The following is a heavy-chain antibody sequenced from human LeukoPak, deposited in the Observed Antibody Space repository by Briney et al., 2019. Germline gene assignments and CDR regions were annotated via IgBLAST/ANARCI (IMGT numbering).Heavy chain of an antibody. V-gene: IGHV4-31*03. CDR2: IYYSGST. Sequence: SQTLSLTCTVSGGSISSGGYYWSWIRQHPGKGLEWIGYIYYSGSTYYNPSLKSRVTISVDTSKNQFSLKLSSVTAADTVVYYCARNGRAVMYAFDIWGQGTMVTVSS. CDR3: ARNGRAVMYAFDI. J-gene: IGHJ3*02. D-gene: IGHD3-16*01. CDR1: GGSISSGGYY.